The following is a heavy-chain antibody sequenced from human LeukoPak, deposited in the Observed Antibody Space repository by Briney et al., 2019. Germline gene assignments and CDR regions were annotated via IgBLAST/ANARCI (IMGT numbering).Heavy chain of an antibody. CDR1: GGSFSGYY. Sequence: SETLSLTCAVYGGSFSGYYWSWIRQPPGKGLEWIGYIYHSGSTKYNPSLKSRVTISVDTSKNQFSLKLSSVTAADTAVYYCARDGYSGYDGLWGQGTLVTVSS. D-gene: IGHD5-12*01. J-gene: IGHJ4*02. CDR3: ARDGYSGYDGL. CDR2: IYHSGST. V-gene: IGHV4-59*01.